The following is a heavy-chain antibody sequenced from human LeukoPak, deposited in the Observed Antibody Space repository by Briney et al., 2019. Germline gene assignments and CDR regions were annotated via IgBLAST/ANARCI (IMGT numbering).Heavy chain of an antibody. Sequence: SVKVSCKASGGTFSSYAISWVRQAPGQGLEWMGGIVPIFGTANYAQKFQGRVTITADESTSTAYMELSSLRSEDTAVYYCARVMRFGVTYYYYYGMDVWGQGTTVTVSS. V-gene: IGHV1-69*13. CDR3: ARVMRFGVTYYYYYGMDV. J-gene: IGHJ6*02. D-gene: IGHD3-10*01. CDR2: IVPIFGTA. CDR1: GGTFSSYA.